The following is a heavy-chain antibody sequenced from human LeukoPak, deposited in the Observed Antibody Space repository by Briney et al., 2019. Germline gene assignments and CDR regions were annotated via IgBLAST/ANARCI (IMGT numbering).Heavy chain of an antibody. D-gene: IGHD5-18*01. Sequence: GASVKVSCKASGYTFTSYYMHWVRQAPGQGLEWMGIINPSGGSTSYAQKFQGRVTMTRDTSTGTVYMELSSLRSEDTAVYYCARAFPPRGYSYDVIDYWGQGTLVTVSS. CDR3: ARAFPPRGYSYDVIDY. CDR2: INPSGGST. J-gene: IGHJ4*02. V-gene: IGHV1-46*01. CDR1: GYTFTSYY.